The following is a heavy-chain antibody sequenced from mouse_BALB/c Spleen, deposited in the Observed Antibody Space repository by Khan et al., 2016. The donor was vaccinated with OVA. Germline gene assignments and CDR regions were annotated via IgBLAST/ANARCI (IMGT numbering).Heavy chain of an antibody. CDR1: GYTFTNCG. V-gene: IGHV9-3-1*01. CDR3: ARPPYCSYVMDD. CDR2: INTYTGEP. J-gene: IGHJ4*01. Sequence: QIQLVQSGPELKKPGETVKISCKASGYTFTNCGMNWVKQAPGKGLKWMGWINTYTGEPTYADDFKGRFAISLETSASTAYLQINNLKNEDTATYFCARPPYCSYVMDDWGQGTTVTVSS. D-gene: IGHD2-10*01.